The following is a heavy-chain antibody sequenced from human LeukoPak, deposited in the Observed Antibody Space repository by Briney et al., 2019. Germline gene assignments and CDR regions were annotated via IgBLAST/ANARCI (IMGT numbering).Heavy chain of an antibody. Sequence: PGGSLRLSCTASGFTFGDYAMSWVRQAPGKGLEWVGFIRSKAYGGTTEYAASVKGRFTISRDDSKSIAYLQMNSLKTEDTAEYYCTRSAVAGDIDYWGQGTLVTVSS. CDR1: GFTFGDYA. V-gene: IGHV3-49*04. J-gene: IGHJ4*02. CDR2: IRSKAYGGTT. D-gene: IGHD6-19*01. CDR3: TRSAVAGDIDY.